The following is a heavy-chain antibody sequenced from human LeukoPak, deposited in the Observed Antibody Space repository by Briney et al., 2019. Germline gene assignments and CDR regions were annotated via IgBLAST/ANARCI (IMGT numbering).Heavy chain of an antibody. V-gene: IGHV1-46*01. CDR3: ARVDGYNLCMDV. CDR1: GYTFTSYY. D-gene: IGHD5-24*01. Sequence: ASVKVSCKASGYTFTSYYLHWVRQAPGQGPERMGTINLSGDRTSYAQKIQGRVTMTRDTSTSTVYMELSSLTSEDTAVYYCARVDGYNLCMDVWGQGTTVTVSS. CDR2: INLSGDRT. J-gene: IGHJ6*02.